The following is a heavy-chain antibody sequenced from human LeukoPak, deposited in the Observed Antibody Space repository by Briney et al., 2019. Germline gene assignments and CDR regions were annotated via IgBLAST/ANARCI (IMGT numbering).Heavy chain of an antibody. D-gene: IGHD6-13*01. CDR2: IYPGDSDT. V-gene: IGHV5-51*01. CDR1: GYSFKHYW. J-gene: IGHJ4*02. CDR3: ARQSAAAGLDY. Sequence: GESLKISCKASGYSFKHYWIGWVRQMPGKGLEWMGIIYPGDSDTRYSPSFQGHVTISVDKSISTAYLQWNSLKASDTAMYYCARQSAAAGLDYWGQGTLVTVSS.